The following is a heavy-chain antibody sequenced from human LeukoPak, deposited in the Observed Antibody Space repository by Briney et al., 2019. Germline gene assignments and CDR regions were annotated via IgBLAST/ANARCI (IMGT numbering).Heavy chain of an antibody. D-gene: IGHD3-10*01. J-gene: IGHJ1*01. CDR2: ISGSGGST. Sequence: GGSLRLSCAGYGFTFSSYAMSWVRQAPGKGLEWVSAISGSGGSTYYADSVKGRFTISRDNSKNTLYLQMNSLRAEDTAVYYCAKFGELLPNFQHWGQGTLVTVSS. CDR1: GFTFSSYA. CDR3: AKFGELLPNFQH. V-gene: IGHV3-23*01.